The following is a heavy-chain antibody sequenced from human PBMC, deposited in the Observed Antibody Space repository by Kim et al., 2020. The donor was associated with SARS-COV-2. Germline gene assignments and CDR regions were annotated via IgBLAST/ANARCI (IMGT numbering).Heavy chain of an antibody. Sequence: GGSLRLSCAASGFTFSSYGMHWVRQAPGKGLEWVAVISYDGSNKYYADSVKGRFTISRDNSKNTLYLQMNSLRAEDTAVYYCAKETEMHYSSYFDYWGQGTLVTVSS. V-gene: IGHV3-30*18. CDR2: ISYDGSNK. J-gene: IGHJ4*02. CDR1: GFTFSSYG. CDR3: AKETEMHYSSYFDY. D-gene: IGHD4-4*01.